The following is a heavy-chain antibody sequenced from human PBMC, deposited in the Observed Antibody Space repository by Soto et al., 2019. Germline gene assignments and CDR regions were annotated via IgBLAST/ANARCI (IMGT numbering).Heavy chain of an antibody. D-gene: IGHD3-10*01. CDR2: IYYSGST. J-gene: IGHJ6*02. CDR3: ARGVVRGVYYYYYGMDV. Sequence: QVQLQESGPGLVKPSQTLSLTCTVSGGSISSGGYYWSWIRQHPGKGLEWIGYIYYSGSTYYNPSLNSRVTISVDTSKNQFSLKLSSVTAADTAVYYCARGVVRGVYYYYYGMDVWGQGTTVTVSS. CDR1: GGSISSGGYY. V-gene: IGHV4-31*03.